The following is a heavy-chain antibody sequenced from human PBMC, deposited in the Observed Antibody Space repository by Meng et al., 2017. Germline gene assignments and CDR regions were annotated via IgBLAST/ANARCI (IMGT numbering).Heavy chain of an antibody. CDR2: INHSGST. Sequence: QWRLQQGGAGLLKPSETLCLTCAGYGGSFSGYYWSWIRQPPGKGLEWIGEINHSGSTNYNPSLKSRVTISVDTSKNQFSLKLSSVTAADTAVYYCARRGIAARPFYYWGQGTLVTVSS. J-gene: IGHJ4*02. V-gene: IGHV4-34*01. CDR1: GGSFSGYY. D-gene: IGHD6-6*01. CDR3: ARRGIAARPFYY.